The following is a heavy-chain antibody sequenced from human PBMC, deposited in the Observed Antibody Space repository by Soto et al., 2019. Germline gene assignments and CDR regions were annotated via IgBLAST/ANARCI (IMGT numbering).Heavy chain of an antibody. V-gene: IGHV3-23*01. D-gene: IGHD2-21*01. CDR3: AKEMIASTLADFFDY. Sequence: EVQLLESGGGLIQPGGSLRLSCEASGFTFSNYGMTWVRLAPGKGLEWVSTISGSGGRTFYADPVKGRFTISRDNSKNTLYLQMKSLRAEAPAVYYCAKEMIASTLADFFDYWGQGTLVTVSS. J-gene: IGHJ4*02. CDR2: ISGSGGRT. CDR1: GFTFSNYG.